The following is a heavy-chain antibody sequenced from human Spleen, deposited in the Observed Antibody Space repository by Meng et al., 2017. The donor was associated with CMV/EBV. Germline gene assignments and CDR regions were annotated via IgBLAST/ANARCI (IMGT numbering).Heavy chain of an antibody. V-gene: IGHV3-30*04. CDR3: ARDFVYCSSTSCYTVGYYYYGMDV. J-gene: IGHJ6*02. Sequence: GGSLRLSCAASGFTFSSYAMHWARQAPGKGLEWVAVISYDGSNKYYADSVKGRFTISRDNSKNTLYLQMNSLRAEDTAVYYCARDFVYCSSTSCYTVGYYYYGMDVWGQGTTVTVSS. CDR2: ISYDGSNK. CDR1: GFTFSSYA. D-gene: IGHD2-2*02.